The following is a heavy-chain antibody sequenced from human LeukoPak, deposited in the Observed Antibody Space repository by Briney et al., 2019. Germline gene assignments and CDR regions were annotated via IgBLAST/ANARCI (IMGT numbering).Heavy chain of an antibody. Sequence: PSENLSLTCAVYGGSFSGYYWSWIRQPPGKGLEWIGEINHSGSTNYNPSLKSRVTISVDTSKNQFSLKLSSVTAADTAVYYCARGAPPSNYILHYYYDMDVWGKGTTVTVSS. CDR1: GGSFSGYY. V-gene: IGHV4-34*01. D-gene: IGHD4-11*01. J-gene: IGHJ6*03. CDR2: INHSGST. CDR3: ARGAPPSNYILHYYYDMDV.